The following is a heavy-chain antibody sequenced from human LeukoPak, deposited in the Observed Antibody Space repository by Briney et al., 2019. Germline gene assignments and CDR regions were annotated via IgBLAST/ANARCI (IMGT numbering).Heavy chain of an antibody. CDR1: GYTFTSYD. J-gene: IGHJ6*02. Sequence: ASVKVSCKASGYTFTSYDINWVRQATGQGLEWMGWMNPNSGNTGYAQKFQGRVTMTRNTSISTAYMELSSLRSEDTAVYYCARGPMGVDHYYYYGMGVWGQGTTVTVSS. CDR2: MNPNSGNT. V-gene: IGHV1-8*01. CDR3: ARGPMGVDHYYYYGMGV. D-gene: IGHD5-12*01.